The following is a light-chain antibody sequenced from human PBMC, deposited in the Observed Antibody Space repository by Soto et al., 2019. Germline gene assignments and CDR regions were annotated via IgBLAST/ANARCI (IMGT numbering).Light chain of an antibody. CDR1: QNINSR. CDR2: KAV. J-gene: IGKJ1*01. Sequence: DIQMTQSPYTLSASVGDRVTMTCRASQNINSRLAWYHQKPGQGPKLLIYKAVTLEGGVPSTFTATQPGTEFTLTISSLQPDDYATYFCLQYNYYWTFGQGTRIEVK. CDR3: LQYNYYWT. V-gene: IGKV1-5*03.